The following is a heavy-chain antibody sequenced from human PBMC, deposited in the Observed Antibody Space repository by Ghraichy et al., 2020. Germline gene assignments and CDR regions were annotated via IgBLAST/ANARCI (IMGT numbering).Heavy chain of an antibody. D-gene: IGHD6-19*01. Sequence: GGSLRLSCAASGFMFSAYGMNWVRQAPGKALEWVSSISGSGSVTNYADSAKGRFTISRDNPKNMVYLQMSSLRAEETAVYYCAKERAAGSPLDHWGQGTPLTVSS. V-gene: IGHV3-23*01. J-gene: IGHJ4*02. CDR1: GFMFSAYG. CDR2: ISGSGSVT. CDR3: AKERAAGSPLDH.